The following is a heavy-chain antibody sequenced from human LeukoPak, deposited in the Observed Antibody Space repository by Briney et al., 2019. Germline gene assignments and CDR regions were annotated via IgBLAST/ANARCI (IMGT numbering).Heavy chain of an antibody. V-gene: IGHV1-8*01. Sequence: GASVKVSCKASGYTFTSYDINWVRQATGQGLEWMGWMNPNSGNTGYAQKFQGRVTMTRNTSISTAYMELSSLRSEDTAVYYCARPVEAYGSGGYCFDYWGQGTLVTVSS. CDR3: ARPVEAYGSGGYCFDY. CDR2: MNPNSGNT. J-gene: IGHJ4*02. CDR1: GYTFTSYD. D-gene: IGHD3-10*01.